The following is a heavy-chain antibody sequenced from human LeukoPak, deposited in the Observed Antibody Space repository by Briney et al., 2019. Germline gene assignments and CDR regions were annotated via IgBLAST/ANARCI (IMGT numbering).Heavy chain of an antibody. CDR2: ISPHSHTT. J-gene: IGHJ4*02. Sequence: ASVTVSCKASGYTFNNFFISWVRQAPGQGLEWVGWISPHSHTTHYAEKFQGRVTMTTDTSTTTVYMELKSLRSDDTAVYFCARGQTMYYWGQGTPVTVSS. CDR3: ARGQTMYY. V-gene: IGHV1-18*01. D-gene: IGHD3-10*02. CDR1: GYTFNNFF.